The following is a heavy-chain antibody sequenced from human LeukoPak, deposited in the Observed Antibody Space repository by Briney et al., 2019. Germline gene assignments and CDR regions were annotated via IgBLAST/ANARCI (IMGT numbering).Heavy chain of an antibody. CDR3: AKGPGRVDY. Sequence: GGSLRLSCAASGFTFSNYGMTWVRQAPGKGLEWVSTLSGSGGTTYYADSAKGRFTISRDNSKNTLYLQMNSLRAEDTAVYYCAKGPGRVDYWGQGTLVTVSS. J-gene: IGHJ4*02. CDR1: GFTFSNYG. V-gene: IGHV3-23*01. CDR2: LSGSGGTT.